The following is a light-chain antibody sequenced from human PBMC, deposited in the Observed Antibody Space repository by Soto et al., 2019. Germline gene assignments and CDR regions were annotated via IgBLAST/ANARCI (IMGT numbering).Light chain of an antibody. CDR2: AAS. CDR1: QGIASY. Sequence: DVQLTQSPAFLSSFVGDRVTITCRASQGIASYLAWSQQEPGQAPNLLIYAASTLQSGVPSRFSGSGSGTEITLTISSLQAEDFGTYYCQQLNSYPFGGGTKVEIK. J-gene: IGKJ4*02. V-gene: IGKV1-9*01. CDR3: QQLNSYP.